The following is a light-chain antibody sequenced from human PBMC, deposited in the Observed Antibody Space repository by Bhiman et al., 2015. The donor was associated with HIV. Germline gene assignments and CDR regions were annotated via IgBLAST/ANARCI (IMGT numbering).Light chain of an antibody. CDR3: SSYTSSSSRV. CDR2: DVS. Sequence: QSALTQPASVSGSPGQSITISCTGSGSDVGGYNYVSWYQQHPGKAPKLIIYDVSKRPSGVSNRFSGSKSGNTASLTISGLQAEDEADYYCSSYTSSSSRVFGGGTKLTVL. J-gene: IGLJ3*02. V-gene: IGLV2-14*01. CDR1: GSDVGGYNY.